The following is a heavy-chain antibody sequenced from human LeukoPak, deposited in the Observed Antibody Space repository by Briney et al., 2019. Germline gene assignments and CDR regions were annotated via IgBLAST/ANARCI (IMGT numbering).Heavy chain of an antibody. D-gene: IGHD3-9*01. CDR3: ARDSHILTGSD. Sequence: SETLSLTCAVYGGSFSGYYWSWIRQPPGKGLEWIGEINHSGSTNYNPSLKSRVTISVDTSKNQFSLKLSSVTAADTAVYYCARDSHILTGSDWGQGTLVTVSS. V-gene: IGHV4-34*01. J-gene: IGHJ4*02. CDR1: GGSFSGYY. CDR2: INHSGST.